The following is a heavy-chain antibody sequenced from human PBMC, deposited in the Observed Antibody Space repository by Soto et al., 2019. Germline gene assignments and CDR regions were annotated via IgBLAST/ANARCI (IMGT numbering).Heavy chain of an antibody. CDR3: ARSAGSFNLDY. CDR2: IYTSGST. Sequence: SETLSLTCSVSDDSFSTYYWTWIRQPAGKGLEWIGRIYTSGSTSYNPSLKSRVAMSVDTSKNQFSLSLKSVTAADTAVYYCARSAGSFNLDYWGQGALVTVSS. V-gene: IGHV4-4*07. J-gene: IGHJ4*02. CDR1: DDSFSTYY. D-gene: IGHD1-26*01.